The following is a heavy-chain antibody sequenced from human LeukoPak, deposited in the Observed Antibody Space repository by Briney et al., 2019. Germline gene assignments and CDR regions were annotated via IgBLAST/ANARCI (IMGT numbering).Heavy chain of an antibody. V-gene: IGHV6-1*01. Sequence: SQTLSLTCAISGDSVSSKSATWNWTRQSPSRGLEWLGKTYYRSKWGNDYAVSVESRITINPDTSKNQFSLQLNSVTPEDTAVYYCARDPRISSGWYFDYWGQGTLVTVSS. CDR1: GDSVSSKSAT. D-gene: IGHD6-25*01. J-gene: IGHJ4*02. CDR3: ARDPRISSGWYFDY. CDR2: TYYRSKWGN.